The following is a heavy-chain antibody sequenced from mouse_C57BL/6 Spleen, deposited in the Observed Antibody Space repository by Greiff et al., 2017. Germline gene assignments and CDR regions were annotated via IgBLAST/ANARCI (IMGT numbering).Heavy chain of an antibody. Sequence: FQLQQPGAELVKPGASVKLSCKASGYTFTSYWMHWVKQRPGQGLEWIGMIHPNSGSTNYNEKFKSKATLTVDKSSSTAYMQLSSLTSEDSAVYYCARGYYSNWYFDVWGTGTTVTVSS. CDR1: GYTFTSYW. CDR2: IHPNSGST. V-gene: IGHV1-64*01. J-gene: IGHJ1*03. CDR3: ARGYYSNWYFDV. D-gene: IGHD2-12*01.